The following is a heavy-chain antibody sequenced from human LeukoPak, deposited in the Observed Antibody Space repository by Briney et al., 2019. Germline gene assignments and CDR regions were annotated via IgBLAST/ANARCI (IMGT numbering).Heavy chain of an antibody. CDR2: ITSSSDTK. V-gene: IGHV3-48*03. CDR3: TRDGCTSTNCQWFDC. D-gene: IGHD2-2*01. J-gene: IGHJ4*02. Sequence: PGGSLRLSCAASGFTFSSFEMNWVRQAPGKGLEWISYITSSSDTKYYAESVRGRFTISRDNAKNSLYLQMNSLRAEDTAVYYCTRDGCTSTNCQWFDCWGQGTLVTVSS. CDR1: GFTFSSFE.